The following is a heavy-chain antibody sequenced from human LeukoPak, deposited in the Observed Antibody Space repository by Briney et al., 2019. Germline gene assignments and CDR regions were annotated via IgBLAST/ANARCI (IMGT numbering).Heavy chain of an antibody. J-gene: IGHJ4*02. V-gene: IGHV3-7*01. D-gene: IGHD6-13*01. CDR3: ARGRRSSSPGIIDY. Sequence: GGSLRLSCAASGFTFSSYWMSWVRQAPGKGLEWVANIKQDGSEKYYVDSVKGRFTISRDNAKNSLYLQMNSLRAEDTAVYYCARGRRSSSPGIIDYWGQGTLVTVSS. CDR2: IKQDGSEK. CDR1: GFTFSSYW.